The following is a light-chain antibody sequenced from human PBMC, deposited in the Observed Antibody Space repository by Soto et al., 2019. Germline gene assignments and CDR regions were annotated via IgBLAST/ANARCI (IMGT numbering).Light chain of an antibody. CDR1: QSISTW. CDR3: QQYYSYPWT. Sequence: DIQMTQSPSTLPASVGDRVTITCRANQSISTWLAWYQQKPGKAPNLLIYKASTLESGAPSRFSGSGSGTEFTLTISSLQPDDFATYYCQQYYSYPWTFGQGTKVDIK. J-gene: IGKJ1*01. CDR2: KAS. V-gene: IGKV1-5*03.